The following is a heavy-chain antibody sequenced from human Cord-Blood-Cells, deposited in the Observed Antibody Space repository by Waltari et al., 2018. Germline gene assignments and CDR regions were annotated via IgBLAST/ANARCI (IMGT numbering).Heavy chain of an antibody. CDR2: IYYSGST. Sequence: QVQLQESGPGLVKPSQTLSLTCTVSGGSISSGDYYWSWIRPPPGKGLEWIGYIYYSGSTYYNPSLKSRVTISVDTSKNQFSLKLSSVTAADTAVYYCARSVPAAMGPYAFDIWGQGTMVTVSS. CDR3: ARSVPAAMGPYAFDI. CDR1: GGSISSGDYY. J-gene: IGHJ3*02. D-gene: IGHD2-2*01. V-gene: IGHV4-30-4*01.